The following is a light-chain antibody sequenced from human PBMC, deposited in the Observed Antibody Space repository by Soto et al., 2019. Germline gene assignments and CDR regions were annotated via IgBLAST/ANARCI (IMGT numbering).Light chain of an antibody. CDR3: PHYGSSSWT. CDR2: GAS. J-gene: IGKJ1*01. CDR1: QSVSSIY. Sequence: EIVLTQSPGTLSLSPGERATLSCRASQSVSSIYLAWYQHKPGQAPSLLIYGASSRATGIPDRFSGSGSGKDFSLTISRLEPKDFAVSYCPHYGSSSWTFGRGTTVEIK. V-gene: IGKV3-20*01.